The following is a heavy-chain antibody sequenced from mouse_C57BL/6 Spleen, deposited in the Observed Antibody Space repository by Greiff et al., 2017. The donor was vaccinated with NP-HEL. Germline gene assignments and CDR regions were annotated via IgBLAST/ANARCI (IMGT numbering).Heavy chain of an antibody. V-gene: IGHV1-26*01. CDR3: ARWGTTGAY. D-gene: IGHD1-1*01. J-gene: IGHJ3*01. CDR1: GYTFTDYY. Sequence: EVQLQQSGPELVKPGASVKISCKASGYTFTDYYMNWVKQSHGKSLEWIGDINPNNGGTSYNQKFKGKATLTVDKSSSTAYMELRSLTSEDSAVYYCARWGTTGAYWGQGTLVTVSA. CDR2: INPNNGGT.